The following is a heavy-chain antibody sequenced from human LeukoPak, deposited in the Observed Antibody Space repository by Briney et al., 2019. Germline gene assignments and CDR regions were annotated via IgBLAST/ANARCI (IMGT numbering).Heavy chain of an antibody. CDR3: AEDYTYNWNVPNWFDP. CDR1: GFTFSSYA. D-gene: IGHD1-1*01. Sequence: PGGSLRLSCAASGFTFSSYAMSWVRQAPGKGLEWVSAISGSGGSTYYADSVKGRFTISRDNSKNTLYLQMNSLRAEDTAVYYCAEDYTYNWNVPNWFDPWGQGTLVTVSS. CDR2: ISGSGGST. V-gene: IGHV3-23*01. J-gene: IGHJ5*02.